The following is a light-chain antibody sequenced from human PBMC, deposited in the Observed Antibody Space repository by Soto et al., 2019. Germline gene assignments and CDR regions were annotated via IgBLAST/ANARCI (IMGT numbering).Light chain of an antibody. J-gene: IGKJ3*01. CDR2: WAS. CDR1: RSVLSSSNNKNF. V-gene: IGKV4-1*01. Sequence: DIVMTQSPGSLAVSLGERATVNCRSSRSVLSSSNNKNFLAWYQQKAGQPPRLLIYWASTRQSGVPDRFSGSGSGTDFTLTISSLQADDVAVYYCQQYYSSPFTFGPGTKVDI. CDR3: QQYYSSPFT.